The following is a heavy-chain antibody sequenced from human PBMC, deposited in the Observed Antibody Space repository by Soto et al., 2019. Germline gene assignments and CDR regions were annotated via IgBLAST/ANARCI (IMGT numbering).Heavy chain of an antibody. Sequence: GGSLRLSCAASGFTFSSYSMNWVRQAPGKGLEWVSSISSSSSYIYYADSVKGRFTISRDNAKNSLYLQMNSLRAEDTAVYYCVRESGRDCTNGVCYHFDYWGQGTLVTVSS. J-gene: IGHJ4*02. D-gene: IGHD2-8*01. CDR2: ISSSSSYI. V-gene: IGHV3-21*01. CDR1: GFTFSSYS. CDR3: VRESGRDCTNGVCYHFDY.